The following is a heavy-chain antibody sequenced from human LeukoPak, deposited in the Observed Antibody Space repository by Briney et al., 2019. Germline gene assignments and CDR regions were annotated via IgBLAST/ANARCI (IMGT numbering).Heavy chain of an antibody. V-gene: IGHV3-23*01. D-gene: IGHD3-22*01. CDR2: ISGSGGST. Sequence: GGPLGLSCAASGFTFSSYAMSWVRQAPGKGLEWVSAISGSGGSTYYADSVKGRFTISRDNSKNTLYLQMNSLRAEDTAVYYCAKDSMIVVVYYFDYWGQGTLVTVSS. J-gene: IGHJ4*02. CDR3: AKDSMIVVVYYFDY. CDR1: GFTFSSYA.